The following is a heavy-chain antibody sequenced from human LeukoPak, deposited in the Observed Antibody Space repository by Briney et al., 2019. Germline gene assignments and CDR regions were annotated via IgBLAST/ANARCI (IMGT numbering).Heavy chain of an antibody. Sequence: GGSLRLSCAASGFTFDDYTMHWVRQAPGKGLEWVSLIRWDGVSKYYAHSVKARFTISRDNSKNSLYLQMNSVRTEDTALYYCARDREGSSSWDCWGQGTLVTVSS. CDR2: IRWDGVSK. CDR3: ARDREGSSSWDC. V-gene: IGHV3-43*01. D-gene: IGHD2-2*01. J-gene: IGHJ4*02. CDR1: GFTFDDYT.